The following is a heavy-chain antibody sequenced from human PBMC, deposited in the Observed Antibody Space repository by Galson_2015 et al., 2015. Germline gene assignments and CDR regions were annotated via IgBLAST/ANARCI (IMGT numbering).Heavy chain of an antibody. CDR2: IGRTGADT. J-gene: IGHJ4*02. CDR1: KFPFSNYA. Sequence: SLRLSCAASKFPFSNYAMSWVRQAPGRGLEWVSAIGRTGADTYYADSVRGQFTISRDNSKNTLYLQMNSLKTEDTAVYYCTTLSITLPGQWGQGTLVTVSS. D-gene: IGHD7-27*01. V-gene: IGHV3-23*01. CDR3: TTLSITLPGQ.